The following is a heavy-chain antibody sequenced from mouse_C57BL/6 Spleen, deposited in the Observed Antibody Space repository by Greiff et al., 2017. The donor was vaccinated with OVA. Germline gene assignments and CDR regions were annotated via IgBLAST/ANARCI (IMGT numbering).Heavy chain of an antibody. Sequence: EVMLVESGGGLVKPGGSLKLSCAASGFTFSSYAMSWVRQTPEQRLAWVATISDGGSYTYYPDNVKGRFTISRDNAKNNRYLQMSHLKSEDTAMYYCARDGYYGSTLDYWGQGTSVTVSS. D-gene: IGHD1-1*01. CDR1: GFTFSSYA. J-gene: IGHJ4*01. CDR2: ISDGGSYT. CDR3: ARDGYYGSTLDY. V-gene: IGHV5-4*03.